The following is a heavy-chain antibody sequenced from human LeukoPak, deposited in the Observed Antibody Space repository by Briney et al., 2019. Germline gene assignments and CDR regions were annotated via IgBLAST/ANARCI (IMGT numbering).Heavy chain of an antibody. D-gene: IGHD4-17*01. CDR2: INSSGGST. Sequence: GVPVKVSCTASRYTFTSSYMHWVRQAPGQGLEWMGIINSSGGSTSYAQKFQGRVTMTRDTSTSTVYMELSSLRSEDTAVYYCARATVTTAYFDYWGQGTLVTVSS. V-gene: IGHV1-46*01. J-gene: IGHJ4*02. CDR3: ARATVTTAYFDY. CDR1: RYTFTSSY.